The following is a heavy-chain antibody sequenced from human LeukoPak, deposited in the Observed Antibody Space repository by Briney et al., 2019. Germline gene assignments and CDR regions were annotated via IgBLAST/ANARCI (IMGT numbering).Heavy chain of an antibody. V-gene: IGHV3-74*01. J-gene: IGHJ4*02. CDR2: INTDGSST. CDR1: GFTFSIYW. Sequence: PGGSLRLSCAASGFTFSIYWMHWVRQAPGKGLVWVSRINTDGSSTSYADSVKGRFTISRDNAENSLFLQMNSLRAEDTAVYYCSRSRPALRFFDYWGQGTLVTVSS. CDR3: SRSRPALRFFDY. D-gene: IGHD6-6*01.